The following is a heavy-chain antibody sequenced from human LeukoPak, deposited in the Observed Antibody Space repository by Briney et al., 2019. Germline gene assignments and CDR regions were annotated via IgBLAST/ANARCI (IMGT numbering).Heavy chain of an antibody. V-gene: IGHV1-2*02. CDR1: GYTFTGYY. CDR3: ARDSGYDSSYFDY. J-gene: IGHJ4*02. CDR2: INPNSGGT. D-gene: IGHD5-12*01. Sequence: ASVKVSCKASGYTFTGYYMHWVRQAPGQGLEWMGWINPNSGGTNYAQKFQGRVTMTRDTSISTAYMELSRLRSDDTAVYYCARDSGYDSSYFDYWGQGTLVTASS.